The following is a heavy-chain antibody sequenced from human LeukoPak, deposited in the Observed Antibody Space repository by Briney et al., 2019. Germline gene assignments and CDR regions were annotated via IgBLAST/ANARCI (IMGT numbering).Heavy chain of an antibody. CDR1: GGSISSSNW. D-gene: IGHD2-15*01. Sequence: SETLSLTCAVSGGSISSSNWWSWVRPPPGKGLEWIGEIFHSGSTNYNPSLKSRVTISVDKSKNQFSLKLSSVTAADTAVYYCARDYCSGGSCYWFDPWGQGTLVTVSS. V-gene: IGHV4-4*02. CDR3: ARDYCSGGSCYWFDP. J-gene: IGHJ5*02. CDR2: IFHSGST.